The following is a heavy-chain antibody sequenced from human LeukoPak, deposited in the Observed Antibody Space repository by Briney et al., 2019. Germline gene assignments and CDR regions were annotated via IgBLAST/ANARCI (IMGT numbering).Heavy chain of an antibody. J-gene: IGHJ4*02. CDR1: GGSISSGDYY. D-gene: IGHD3-22*01. CDR2: IYYSGGT. CDR3: ASTYYYEYYFDY. Sequence: PSQTLSLTCTVSGGSISSGDYYWSWIRQPPGKGLEWIGYIYYSGGTYYNPSLKSRVTISVDTSKNQFSLKLSSVTAADTAVYYCASTYYYEYYFDYWGQGTLVTVSS. V-gene: IGHV4-30-4*01.